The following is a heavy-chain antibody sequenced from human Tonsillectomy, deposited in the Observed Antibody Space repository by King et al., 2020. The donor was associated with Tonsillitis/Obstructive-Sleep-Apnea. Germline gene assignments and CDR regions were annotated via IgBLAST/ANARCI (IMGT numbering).Heavy chain of an antibody. CDR3: ARHGAAAGMEDYKYGMDV. V-gene: IGHV4-59*08. CDR2: IYYSGST. J-gene: IGHJ6*02. Sequence: MQLQESGPGLVKPSETLSLTCTVSGGSISSYYWSWIRQPPGKGLDWIGYIYYSGSTNYYPSLKSRVTISIDTSKKQFSLRLTSVTAADTAVYYCARHGAAAGMEDYKYGMDVWGQGTTVTVSS. CDR1: GGSISSYY. D-gene: IGHD6-13*01.